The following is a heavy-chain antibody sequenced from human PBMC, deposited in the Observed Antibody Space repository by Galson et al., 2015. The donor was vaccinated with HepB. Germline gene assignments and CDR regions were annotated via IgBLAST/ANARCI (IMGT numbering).Heavy chain of an antibody. V-gene: IGHV1-18*04. D-gene: IGHD6-13*01. CDR1: GYTFTSYG. CDR3: AREWGPIEAAAGFGLDY. CDR2: ISAYNGNT. J-gene: IGHJ4*02. Sequence: QSGAEVKKPGASVKVSCKASGYTFTSYGISWVRQAPGQGLEWMGWISAYNGNTNYAQKLQGRVTMTTDTSTSTAYMELRSLRSDDTAVYYCAREWGPIEAAAGFGLDYWGQGTLVTVSS.